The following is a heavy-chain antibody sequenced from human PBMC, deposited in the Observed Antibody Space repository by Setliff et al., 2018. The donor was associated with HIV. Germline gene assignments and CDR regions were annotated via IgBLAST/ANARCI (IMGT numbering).Heavy chain of an antibody. CDR3: AKSPVGANGWFDS. J-gene: IGHJ5*01. CDR1: GGSIDHYY. Sequence: SETLSLTCTVSGGSIDHYYWGWIRQPAGKGLEWIGRLYSRGSTTYNPSLRSRATMSADTSKNLFSLKLRSVTAADTAVYYCAKSPVGANGWFDSWGQGVLVTVSS. V-gene: IGHV4-4*07. D-gene: IGHD1-26*01. CDR2: LYSRGST.